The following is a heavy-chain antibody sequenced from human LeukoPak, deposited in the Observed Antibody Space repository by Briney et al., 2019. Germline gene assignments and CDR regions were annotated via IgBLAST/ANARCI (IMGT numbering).Heavy chain of an antibody. CDR1: GFTFSSYA. J-gene: IGHJ4*02. V-gene: IGHV3-23*01. CDR3: AKTPRGSGSGSYSIDY. Sequence: GGSLRLSCAASGFTFSSYAMSWVRQAPGKGLEWVSAISGSGGSTYYADSVKGRFTISRDNSKNTLYLQMNSLRAEDTAVYYCAKTPRGSGSGSYSIDYWGQGTLVTVSS. D-gene: IGHD3-10*01. CDR2: ISGSGGST.